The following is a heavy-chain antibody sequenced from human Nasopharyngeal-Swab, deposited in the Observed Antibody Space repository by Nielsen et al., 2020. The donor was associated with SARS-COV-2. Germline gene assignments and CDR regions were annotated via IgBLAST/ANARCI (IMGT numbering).Heavy chain of an antibody. V-gene: IGHV3-53*01. CDR1: GFTFSSYS. CDR3: ASGLTFDY. D-gene: IGHD2-21*02. J-gene: IGHJ4*02. Sequence: GGSLRLSCAASGFTFSSYSMSWVRQAPGKGLEWVSVIYSGGSTYYADSVKGRFTISRDNSKNTLYLQMNSLRAEDTAVYYCASGLTFDYWGQGTLVTVSS. CDR2: IYSGGST.